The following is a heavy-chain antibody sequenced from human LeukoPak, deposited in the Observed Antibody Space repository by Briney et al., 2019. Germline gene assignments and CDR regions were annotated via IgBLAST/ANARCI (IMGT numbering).Heavy chain of an antibody. CDR1: GGSISSSGYY. CDR2: IYYSGST. D-gene: IGHD4-11*01. Sequence: PSETLSLTCTVSGGSISSSGYYWSWIRQHPGKGLEWIGYIYYSGSTYYNPSLKSRVTISVDTSKNQFSLKLSSVTAADTAVYYCARSGLRSNDAFDIWGQGTMVTVSS. J-gene: IGHJ3*02. CDR3: ARSGLRSNDAFDI. V-gene: IGHV4-31*03.